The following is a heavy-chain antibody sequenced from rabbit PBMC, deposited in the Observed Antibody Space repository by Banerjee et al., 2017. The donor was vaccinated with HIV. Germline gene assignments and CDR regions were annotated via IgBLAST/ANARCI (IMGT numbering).Heavy chain of an antibody. J-gene: IGHJ6*01. V-gene: IGHV1S40*01. Sequence: QSLEESGGDLVKPGASLTLTCTASGFSFSSNYWICWVRQAPGKGLEWIACIYAGSSGTTYYASWAKGRFTISKTSSTTVTLQMTSLTAADTATYFCARGGSSDYYGMDLWGPGTLVTVS. D-gene: IGHD8-1*01. CDR3: ARGGSSDYYGMDL. CDR2: IYAGSSGTT. CDR1: GFSFSSNYW.